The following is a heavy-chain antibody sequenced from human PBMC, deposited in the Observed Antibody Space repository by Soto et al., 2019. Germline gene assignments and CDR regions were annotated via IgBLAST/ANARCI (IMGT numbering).Heavy chain of an antibody. CDR3: ARASSL. V-gene: IGHV3-23*01. Sequence: GGSLRLSCAASGFTFSSYAMSWVRLAPGKGLEWFSSIGGSGGTYYADSVKGRFTISRDNSKNTLYLQMNSLRAEDTAVYYCARASSLWGQGTLVTVSS. CDR1: GFTFSSYA. CDR2: IGGSGGT. J-gene: IGHJ4*02.